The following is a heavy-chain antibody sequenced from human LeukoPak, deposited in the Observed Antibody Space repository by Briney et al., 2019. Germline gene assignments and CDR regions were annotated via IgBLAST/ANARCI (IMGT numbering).Heavy chain of an antibody. V-gene: IGHV3-23*01. Sequence: GGSLRLSCAASGFTFTNYAMSWVRQAPGKGLEWVSAITGSGGTTFYADSVKGRFTISRDNSKNTAYLQINSLRAEDTAIYYCAKTANFDYWGQGALVTVSS. J-gene: IGHJ4*02. CDR1: GFTFTNYA. D-gene: IGHD2-21*02. CDR2: ITGSGGTT. CDR3: AKTANFDY.